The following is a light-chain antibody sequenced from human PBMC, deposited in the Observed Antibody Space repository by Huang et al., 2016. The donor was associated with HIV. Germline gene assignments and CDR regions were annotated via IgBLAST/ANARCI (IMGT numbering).Light chain of an antibody. V-gene: IGKV1-8*01. CDR1: EDINNF. CDR2: AAS. J-gene: IGKJ3*01. CDR3: QQYDIHPLT. Sequence: IRMTQSPSSLSASTGDRVTITCRANEDINNFLAWYQQRPGSVPKLLIYAASTLQSRVPSMFSGNGSGTDFTLTIGCLHSEDVATYYCQQYDIHPLTFGPGTRVDIK.